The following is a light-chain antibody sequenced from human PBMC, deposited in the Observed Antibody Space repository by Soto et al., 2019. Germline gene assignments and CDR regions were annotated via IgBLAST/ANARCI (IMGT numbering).Light chain of an antibody. CDR1: SSNIGAGYG. V-gene: IGLV1-40*01. CDR3: QSYDSSLGGFYV. Sequence: QSVLTQPPSVSGAPGQTVTISCTGSSSNIGAGYGVRWYQHLPGTAPKLLVYGVNSRPSGVPDRFSGSTSGTSASLAIAGLQAEDEADYYCQSYDSSLGGFYVFGTGTKVTV. CDR2: GVN. J-gene: IGLJ1*01.